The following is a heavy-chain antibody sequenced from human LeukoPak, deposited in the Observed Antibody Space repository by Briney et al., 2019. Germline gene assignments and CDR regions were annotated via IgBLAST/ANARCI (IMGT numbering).Heavy chain of an antibody. Sequence: PGRSLRLSCAASGFTFSSYGMHWVRQAPGKGLEWVAVIWYDGSNKYCADSVKGRFTISRDNSKNTLYLQMNSLRAEDTAVYYCARAEEWELLLDYWGQGTLVTVSS. V-gene: IGHV3-33*01. CDR2: IWYDGSNK. CDR3: ARAEEWELLLDY. D-gene: IGHD1-26*01. CDR1: GFTFSSYG. J-gene: IGHJ4*02.